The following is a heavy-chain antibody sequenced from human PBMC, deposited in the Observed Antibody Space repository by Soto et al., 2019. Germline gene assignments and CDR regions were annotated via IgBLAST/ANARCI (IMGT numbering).Heavy chain of an antibody. D-gene: IGHD3-9*01. V-gene: IGHV3-23*01. CDR1: GFTFSSYA. Sequence: PGGSLRLSCAASGFTFSSYAMSWVRQAPGKGLEWVSAISDSGASTYYADSVKGRFTISRDNSKNTLYLQMNSLRAEDTAVYYCAHFDWFIDYWGQGTLVTVSS. CDR3: AHFDWFIDY. CDR2: ISDSGAST. J-gene: IGHJ4*02.